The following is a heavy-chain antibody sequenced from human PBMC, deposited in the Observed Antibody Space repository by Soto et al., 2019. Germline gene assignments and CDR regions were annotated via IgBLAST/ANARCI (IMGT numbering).Heavy chain of an antibody. CDR3: AKDGTPYFYYCSKPTDAFYI. Sequence: PGGSLRLSCAASGFTFSSYAMSWVRQAPGKGLEWVSAISGSGGSTYYADSVKGRFTISRDNSKNTLYLQMNSLRAEDTAVYYCAKDGTPYFYYCSKPTDAFYIWGQGSMVTVSS. CDR2: ISGSGGST. V-gene: IGHV3-23*01. D-gene: IGHD3-22*01. CDR1: GFTFSSYA. J-gene: IGHJ3*02.